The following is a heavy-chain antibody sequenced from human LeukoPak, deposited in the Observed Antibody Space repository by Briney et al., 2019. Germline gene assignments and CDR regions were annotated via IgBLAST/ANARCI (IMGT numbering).Heavy chain of an antibody. CDR2: ISGSGGST. D-gene: IGHD3-3*01. Sequence: GGSLRLSCAASGFTFSSYAMSWVRQAPGKGLEWVSAISGSGGSTYYADSVKGRFTISRDNSKNTLYLQMNSLRAEDTAVYYCAKDQGEYDFWSGSFDYWGQGTLVTVSS. CDR3: AKDQGEYDFWSGSFDY. V-gene: IGHV3-23*01. J-gene: IGHJ4*02. CDR1: GFTFSSYA.